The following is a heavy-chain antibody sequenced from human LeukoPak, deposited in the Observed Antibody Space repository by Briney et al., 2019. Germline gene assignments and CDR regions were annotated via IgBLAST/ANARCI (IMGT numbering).Heavy chain of an antibody. Sequence: ASVKVSCKASGYTFTGFYMHWVRQAPGQGLEWMGWINPNSGGTNYAQKFQGRVTMTRDTSISTAYMELSRLRSDDTAVYYCARGNFAVAGYRAPLTFDYWGQGTLVTVSS. V-gene: IGHV1-2*02. CDR2: INPNSGGT. CDR3: ARGNFAVAGYRAPLTFDY. D-gene: IGHD6-19*01. J-gene: IGHJ4*02. CDR1: GYTFTGFY.